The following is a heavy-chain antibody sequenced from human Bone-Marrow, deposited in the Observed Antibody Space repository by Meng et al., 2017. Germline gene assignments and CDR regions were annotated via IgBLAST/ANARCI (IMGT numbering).Heavy chain of an antibody. CDR2: IYYTENT. J-gene: IGHJ5*02. V-gene: IGHV4-31*01. CDR3: ARGRASCSSGGCSLGWFDP. D-gene: IGHD2-15*01. Sequence: VALQAAGPGLWKPAGGPSLTCRVAGGAINSVGYSWSWIRQHPGKGLEWIGYIYYTENTYYNPSLKSPMTISLDKSKNQFSLKLNSVTVADTAVYYCARGRASCSSGGCSLGWFDPWGQGTLVTVSS. CDR1: GGAINSVGYS.